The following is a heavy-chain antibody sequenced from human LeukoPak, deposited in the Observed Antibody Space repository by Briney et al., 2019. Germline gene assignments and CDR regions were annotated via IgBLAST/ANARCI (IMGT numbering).Heavy chain of an antibody. CDR2: ISPSGDIT. CDR3: AKANGDNLWCMDV. J-gene: IGHJ6*03. CDR1: GFTFSNHG. D-gene: IGHD4-23*01. V-gene: IGHV3-23*01. Sequence: PGGSLRLSCAASGFTFSNHGMNWVRQAPGKGLEWVSGISPSGDITYYADSVKGRFIISRDNPKSTLYLQMNSLRAEDTAVYYCAKANGDNLWCMDVWGKGTTVTVSS.